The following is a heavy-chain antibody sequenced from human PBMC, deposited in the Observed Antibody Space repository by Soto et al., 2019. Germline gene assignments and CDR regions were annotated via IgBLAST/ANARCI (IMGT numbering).Heavy chain of an antibody. J-gene: IGHJ6*02. V-gene: IGHV5-51*01. CDR1: GYSFTSYW. D-gene: IGHD2-21*01. CDR2: IYPGDSDT. Sequence: GESLKISCKGSGYSFTSYWIGWVRQMPGKGLEWMGTIYPGDSDTRYSPSFQGQVTISADKSISTAYLQWSNLKASDTAMYYCARHCGRGHGYYYYGMDVWGQGTTVTVSS. CDR3: ARHCGRGHGYYYYGMDV.